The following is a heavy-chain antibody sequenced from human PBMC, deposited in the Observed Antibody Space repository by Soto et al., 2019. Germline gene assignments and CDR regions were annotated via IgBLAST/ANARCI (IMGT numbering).Heavy chain of an antibody. CDR2: INHSGST. CDR1: GGSFSGYY. Sequence: QVQLQQWGAGLLKPSETLSLTCAVYGGSFSGYYWSWIRQPPGKGLEWIGEINHSGSTKYNPYLKSPVTISVDTSKNQFSLKLSSVTAADTAVYYCARGRIVVVPAARHNWFDPWGQGTLVTVSS. J-gene: IGHJ5*02. D-gene: IGHD2-2*01. V-gene: IGHV4-34*01. CDR3: ARGRIVVVPAARHNWFDP.